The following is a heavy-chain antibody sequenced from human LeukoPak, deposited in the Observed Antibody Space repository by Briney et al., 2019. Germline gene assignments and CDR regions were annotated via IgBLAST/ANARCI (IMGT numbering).Heavy chain of an antibody. V-gene: IGHV1-2*02. D-gene: IGHD5-18*01. CDR1: GYTFTGYY. Sequence: GASVKVSCKASGYTFTGYYMRWVRQAPGQGLEWMGWINPNSDGTNYAQKFQGRVTMTRDTSISTAYMELSRLRSDDTAVYYCAREGEGGYSYALWGQGTMVTVSS. J-gene: IGHJ3*01. CDR2: INPNSDGT. CDR3: AREGEGGYSYAL.